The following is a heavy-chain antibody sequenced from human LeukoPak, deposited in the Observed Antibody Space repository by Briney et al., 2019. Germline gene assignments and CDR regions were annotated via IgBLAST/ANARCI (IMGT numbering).Heavy chain of an antibody. Sequence: PGGSLRLSCAASGFTFSDYNMRWIRQAPGKGLEWVSSISRSGSTKYYADSVKGRFTISRDNAKNSLFLQMNSLRAEDTAVYYCARVKGTAPNVNTAIHHGGYYYYYMDVWGKGTTVTVSS. CDR2: ISRSGSTK. D-gene: IGHD5-18*01. CDR1: GFTFSDYN. V-gene: IGHV3-11*01. CDR3: ARVKGTAPNVNTAIHHGGYYYYYMDV. J-gene: IGHJ6*03.